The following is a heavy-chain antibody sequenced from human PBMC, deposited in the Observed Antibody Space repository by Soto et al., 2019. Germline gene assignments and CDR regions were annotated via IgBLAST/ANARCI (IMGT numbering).Heavy chain of an antibody. CDR3: ANFHWYFDL. V-gene: IGHV4-59*01. CDR2: IYYTGST. CDR1: GGSISSYF. J-gene: IGHJ2*01. Sequence: QVQLQESGPGLVKPSETLSLTCTVSGGSISSYFWSWIRQPPGKGLEWIGYIYYTGSTNYNPSLKSRVTISVDTSKNQFSLQLSSVTAADTAVYYCANFHWYFDLWGRGTLVTVSS.